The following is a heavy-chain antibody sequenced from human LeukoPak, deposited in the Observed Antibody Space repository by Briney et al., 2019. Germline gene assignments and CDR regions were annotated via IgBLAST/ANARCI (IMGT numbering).Heavy chain of an antibody. J-gene: IGHJ4*02. Sequence: TSVKVSCTASGFTFSDSVVQWVRQARGQRLEWIGWIVVGSGETSFAQEFQERVTITRDMSTSTADMELSGLRSEDTAVYYCAADRGGCRSICLFDYWGQGTLVTVSS. CDR2: IVVGSGET. V-gene: IGHV1-58*01. CDR1: GFTFSDSV. CDR3: AADRGGCRSICLFDY. D-gene: IGHD2-2*01.